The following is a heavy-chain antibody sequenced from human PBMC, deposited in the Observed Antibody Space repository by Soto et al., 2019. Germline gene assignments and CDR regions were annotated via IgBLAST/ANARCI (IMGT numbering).Heavy chain of an antibody. CDR1: GGSISSYY. V-gene: IGHV4-59*01. D-gene: IGHD6-19*01. Sequence: LSLTCTVSGGSISSYYWSWIRQPPGKGLEWIGYIYYSGSTNYNPSLKSRVTISVDTSKNQFSLKLSSVTAADTAVYYCARDSYSSGWYAGDAFDIWGQGTMVTVSS. CDR3: ARDSYSSGWYAGDAFDI. J-gene: IGHJ3*02. CDR2: IYYSGST.